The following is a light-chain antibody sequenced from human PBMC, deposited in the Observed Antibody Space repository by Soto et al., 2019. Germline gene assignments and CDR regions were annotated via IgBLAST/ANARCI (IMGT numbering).Light chain of an antibody. CDR3: QQGHNGPLT. J-gene: IGKJ2*01. CDR1: QSINSE. Sequence: EIVMTQSPATLSLSPGERGALSCRASQSINSELAWYQQKPGQPPRLLIYGASTRATGVPARFTGSESGSDFTLTTSGLKSEDFAVYYCQQGHNGPLTFAQGTRLEI. CDR2: GAS. V-gene: IGKV3-15*01.